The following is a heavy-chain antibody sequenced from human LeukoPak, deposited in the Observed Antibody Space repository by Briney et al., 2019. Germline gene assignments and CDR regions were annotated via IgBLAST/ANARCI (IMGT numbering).Heavy chain of an antibody. CDR1: GYTFTGYY. V-gene: IGHV1-2*02. CDR2: INPNSGGT. Sequence: ASVKVSCKASGYTFTGYYMHWVRQAPGQGLEWMGWINPNSGGTNYAQKFQGRVTMTRDTSISTAYMELSRLRSDDTAVYYCAREGPGDSGYGTHYYYYYGMDVWGQGTTVTVSS. J-gene: IGHJ6*02. CDR3: AREGPGDSGYGTHYYYYYGMDV. D-gene: IGHD5-12*01.